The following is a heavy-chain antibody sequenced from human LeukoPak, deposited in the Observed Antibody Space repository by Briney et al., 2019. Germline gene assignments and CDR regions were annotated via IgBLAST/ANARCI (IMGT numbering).Heavy chain of an antibody. CDR3: VRDGEGLAISVNYWFDL. Sequence: ASVKVSCKASGYTFTTYYIHWVRQAPGQGLEWMGIINPSGGSTSYAQKFQGRVTMTRDTSTRTVYMELRSLRSEDTAVYYCVRDGEGLAISVNYWFDLWGQGTLVTVSS. V-gene: IGHV1-46*01. D-gene: IGHD3-10*01. CDR1: GYTFTTYY. J-gene: IGHJ5*02. CDR2: INPSGGST.